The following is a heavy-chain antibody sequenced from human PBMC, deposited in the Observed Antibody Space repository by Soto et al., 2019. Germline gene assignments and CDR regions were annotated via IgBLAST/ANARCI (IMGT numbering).Heavy chain of an antibody. J-gene: IGHJ4*02. CDR3: ASLYGDPGEYFDY. D-gene: IGHD4-17*01. V-gene: IGHV4-59*01. CDR1: GGSISSYY. CDR2: IYYSGST. Sequence: SETLSLTCTVSGGSISSYYWSWIRQPPGKGLEWIGYIYYSGSTNYNPSLKSRVTISVDTSKNQFSLKLSSVTAADTAVYYCASLYGDPGEYFDYWGQGTLVTVSS.